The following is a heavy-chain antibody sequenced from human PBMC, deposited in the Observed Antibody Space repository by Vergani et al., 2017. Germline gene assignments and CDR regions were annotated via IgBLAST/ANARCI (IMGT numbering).Heavy chain of an antibody. CDR3: AKARDPNCKGGNCYSYYYGLDL. V-gene: IGHV3-15*02. J-gene: IGHJ6*02. Sequence: EVQLVESGGAVVKPGESLRLSCRASGFVFNAAWMTWVRQAPGKGLEWVGRILGESDGGATDYGAAVKGRFIISRDNAQNTLYLQMNSLRVEDTAIYYCAKARDPNCKGGNCYSYYYGLDLWGQGTTVTVSS. CDR2: ILGESDGGAT. CDR1: GFVFNAAW. D-gene: IGHD2-21*01.